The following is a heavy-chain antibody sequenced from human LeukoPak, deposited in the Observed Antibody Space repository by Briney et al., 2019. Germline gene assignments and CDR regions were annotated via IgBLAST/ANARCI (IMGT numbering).Heavy chain of an antibody. CDR3: ASSRLGRFDY. Sequence: PETLSLTCTVSGGSISSYYWSWIRQPPGKGLEWIGYIYYSGSTNYNPSLKSRVTISVDTSKNQFSLKLSSVTAADTAVYYCASSRLGRFDYWGQGTLVTVSS. CDR1: GGSISSYY. D-gene: IGHD2-2*01. J-gene: IGHJ4*02. V-gene: IGHV4-59*01. CDR2: IYYSGST.